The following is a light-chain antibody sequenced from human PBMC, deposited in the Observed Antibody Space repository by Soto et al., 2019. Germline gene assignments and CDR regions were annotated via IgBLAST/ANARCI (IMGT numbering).Light chain of an antibody. Sequence: QSVLTQPASVSGSPGQSITISCTGTSSDVGRYNLVSWFQQHPGKAPKLMIYEVTKRPSGVSNRFSASKSGNTASLTISGLQAEDEADYYCYSYAGSTTCVVFGGGTQLT. CDR2: EVT. CDR1: SSDVGRYNL. J-gene: IGLJ2*01. V-gene: IGLV2-23*02. CDR3: YSYAGSTTCVV.